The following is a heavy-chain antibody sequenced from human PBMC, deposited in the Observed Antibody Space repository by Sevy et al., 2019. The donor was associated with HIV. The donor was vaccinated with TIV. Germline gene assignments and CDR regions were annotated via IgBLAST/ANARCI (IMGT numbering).Heavy chain of an antibody. CDR3: AKPNWSFRGGWCDT. J-gene: IGHJ5*02. D-gene: IGHD1-26*01. V-gene: IGHV3-23*01. CDR1: GLTSGAFA. Sequence: GGSLRLSCKVTGLTSGAFAMSWVRQTPGKGLEWISSISGSGGLTHYADSVKGRFTISRDKSKGTVDLEMNSLRGDDTAVYYCAKPNWSFRGGWCDTWGQGTLVTVSS. CDR2: ISGSGGLT.